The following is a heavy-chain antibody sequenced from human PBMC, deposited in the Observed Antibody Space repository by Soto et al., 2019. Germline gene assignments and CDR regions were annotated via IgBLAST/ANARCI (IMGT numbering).Heavy chain of an antibody. D-gene: IGHD3-16*01. CDR1: GFTFRNSW. V-gene: IGHV3-7*01. CDR3: VTDLNWGAN. J-gene: IGHJ3*01. Sequence: EVQLVESGGGLVQPGGSLRLSCVASGFTFRNSWMIWVRQAPGKGLECLGSIQPDGSATYYVDSVKGRFTISRDNAKNSLSLQLNSLRDEDTAIYYCVTDLNWGANWGQGTTVIVS. CDR2: IQPDGSAT.